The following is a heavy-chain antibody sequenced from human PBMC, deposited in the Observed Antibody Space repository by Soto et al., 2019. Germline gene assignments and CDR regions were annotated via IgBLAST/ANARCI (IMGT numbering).Heavy chain of an antibody. V-gene: IGHV3-23*01. CDR1: GFAFGTYA. D-gene: IGHD6-13*01. Sequence: PGGSLRLSCAASGFAFGTYAMTWVRQAPGKGLEWVSVISGSGGSSYYAASVKGRFTISRDNSKNTLYLQMNGLRAEDTALYYCAKVTKRAAAGRYEYYKYGMDVWGQGTTVTVSS. CDR2: ISGSGGSS. CDR3: AKVTKRAAAGRYEYYKYGMDV. J-gene: IGHJ6*02.